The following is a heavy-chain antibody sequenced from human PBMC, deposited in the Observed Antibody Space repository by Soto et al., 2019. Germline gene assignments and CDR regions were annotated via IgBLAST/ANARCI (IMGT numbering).Heavy chain of an antibody. V-gene: IGHV4-4*02. D-gene: IGHD3-3*01. CDR3: ARDSAHYDSTVYYYGMDV. CDR2: IYYSGST. CDR1: GDSISSSNW. J-gene: IGHJ6*02. Sequence: SETLSLTCAVSGDSISSSNWWSWVRQPPGKGLEWIGEIYYSGSTNYNPSLKSRVTISLDKSKNQFSLKLSSATAADTAVYYCARDSAHYDSTVYYYGMDVWGQGTTVTVSS.